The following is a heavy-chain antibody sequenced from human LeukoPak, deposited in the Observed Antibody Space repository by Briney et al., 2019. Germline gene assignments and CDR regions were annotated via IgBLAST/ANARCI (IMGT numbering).Heavy chain of an antibody. V-gene: IGHV3-30*02. Sequence: GGSLRLSCAASGFTFSSYGMHWVRQAPGKGLEWVAFIRYDGSNKYYADSVKGRFTISRDNSKNTLYLQMNSLRAEDTAVYYCAKRNYYDSSGLDYWGQGTLVTVSS. CDR3: AKRNYYDSSGLDY. J-gene: IGHJ4*02. CDR2: IRYDGSNK. D-gene: IGHD3-22*01. CDR1: GFTFSSYG.